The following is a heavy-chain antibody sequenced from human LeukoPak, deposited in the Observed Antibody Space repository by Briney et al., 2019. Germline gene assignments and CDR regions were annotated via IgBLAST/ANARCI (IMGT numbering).Heavy chain of an antibody. D-gene: IGHD2-8*02. CDR2: ITPIFGTT. CDR3: ARDEVVYEFDY. Sequence: SVKVSCKASGATFRSSFITWVRQAPGQGLEWMGGITPIFGTTSYAQKFQGRVTMTTDTSTSTAYMELRSLRSDDTAVYYCARDEVVYEFDYWGQGTLVTVSS. CDR1: GATFRSSF. J-gene: IGHJ4*02. V-gene: IGHV1-69*05.